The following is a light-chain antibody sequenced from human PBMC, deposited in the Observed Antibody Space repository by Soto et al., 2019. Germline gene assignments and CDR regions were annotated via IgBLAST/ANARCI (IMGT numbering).Light chain of an antibody. Sequence: QSALTQPASVSGSPGQSITISCTGTSSDVGAYIYVSWYQQHPGKVPKLMIYAVSERPSGVSNRFSGSKSGNTASLTISGLQAEYVADYYFSSFTRSNSYVFGAGTKLTVL. CDR1: SSDVGAYIY. V-gene: IGLV2-14*03. J-gene: IGLJ1*01. CDR3: SSFTRSNSYV. CDR2: AVS.